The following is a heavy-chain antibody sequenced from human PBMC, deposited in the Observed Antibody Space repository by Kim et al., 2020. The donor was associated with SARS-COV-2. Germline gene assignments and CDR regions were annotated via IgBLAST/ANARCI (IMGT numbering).Heavy chain of an antibody. CDR1: GGSFSDSY. Sequence: SETLSLTCAVYGGSFSDSYYNWIRQPPGKGLEWIGEIHSRGSTKYNPALKSRVPIPLSTAKDQFSLKPSPVTAPETALYYFFRGTLAPRLPFWGQGAPVT. CDR2: IHSRGST. CDR3: FRGTLAPRLPF. D-gene: IGHD3-16*01. J-gene: IGHJ6*02. V-gene: IGHV4-34*03.